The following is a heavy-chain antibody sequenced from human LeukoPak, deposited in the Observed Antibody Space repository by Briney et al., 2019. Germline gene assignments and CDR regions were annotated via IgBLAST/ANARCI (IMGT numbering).Heavy chain of an antibody. CDR2: INHSGST. D-gene: IGHD6-19*01. J-gene: IGHJ4*02. Sequence: SETLSLTCAVYGGSFSGYYWSWLRQPPGKGLEWIGEINHSGSTNYNTYLKSGVITSVDTTKDKISLKLSSVTAADAAVYYYARARPGSGWSSWGDYPFDYWGQGTLVTVSS. CDR3: ARARPGSGWSSWGDYPFDY. V-gene: IGHV4-34*01. CDR1: GGSFSGYY.